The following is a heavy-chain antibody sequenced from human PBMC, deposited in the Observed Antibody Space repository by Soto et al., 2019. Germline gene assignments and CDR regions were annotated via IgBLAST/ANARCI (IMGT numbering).Heavy chain of an antibody. CDR1: GFTFSSYS. Sequence: GGSLRLSCAASGFTFSSYSMNWVRQAPGKGLEWVSSISSSSSYIYYADSVKGRFTISRDNAKDSLYLQMNRLRAEDTAVYYCARGARDYYGMDVWGQGTTVTVSS. CDR3: ARGARDYYGMDV. CDR2: ISSSSSYI. J-gene: IGHJ6*02. V-gene: IGHV3-21*01.